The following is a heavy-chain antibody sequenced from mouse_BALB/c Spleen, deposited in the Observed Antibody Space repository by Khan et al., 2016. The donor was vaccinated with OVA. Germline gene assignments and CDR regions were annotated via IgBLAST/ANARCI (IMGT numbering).Heavy chain of an antibody. V-gene: IGHV2-3*01. CDR3: AKWGTANYYAVDY. D-gene: IGHD1-2*01. Sequence: QVQLKESGPGLVAPSQSLSITCTVSGFSLTSFGVNWIRQPPGKGLEWLGVIWGDGSTNYHSTLMSRLSISQDNSQSQVFLKLSSLQTDDTATYYCAKWGTANYYAVDYWGQGTSVTVSS. CDR1: GFSLTSFG. J-gene: IGHJ4*01. CDR2: IWGDGST.